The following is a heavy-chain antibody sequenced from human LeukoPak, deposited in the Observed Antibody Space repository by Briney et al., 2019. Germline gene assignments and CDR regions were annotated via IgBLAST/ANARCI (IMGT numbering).Heavy chain of an antibody. J-gene: IGHJ4*02. CDR1: GFTFSSYS. V-gene: IGHV3-21*01. CDR2: ISTSRSYI. CDR3: ARQDWLGDRYYFDS. Sequence: GGSPILSCAASGFTFSSYSLNWVRQAPGKGLEWVSFISTSRSYIYYADSVKGRFTISRDNARNSLYLQMNSLRAEDTAVYYCARQDWLGDRYYFDSWGQGTLVTVSS. D-gene: IGHD3-9*01.